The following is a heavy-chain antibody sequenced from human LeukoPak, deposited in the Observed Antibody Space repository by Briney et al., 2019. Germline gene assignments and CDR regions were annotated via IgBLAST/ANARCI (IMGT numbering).Heavy chain of an antibody. J-gene: IGHJ4*02. CDR2: IYNSGSN. CDR1: GGSISSDY. CDR3: ATRSY. D-gene: IGHD1-14*01. V-gene: IGHV4-59*08. Sequence: SETLSLTCTVSGGSISSDYWQWIRQPPGKGLEWIGYIYNSGSNNYNPSLKSRVTISIDTSKNQFSLKLTSVTAADTAVHYCATRSYWGQGTLVTVSS.